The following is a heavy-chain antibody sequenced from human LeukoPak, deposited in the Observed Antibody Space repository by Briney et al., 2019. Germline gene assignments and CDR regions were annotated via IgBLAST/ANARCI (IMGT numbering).Heavy chain of an antibody. CDR2: IRYDGSNK. CDR3: AKFGHGYHFDN. J-gene: IGHJ4*02. CDR1: GFIFDTRV. Sequence: QPGGSLRLSCGASGFIFDTRVMNWVRQAPGRGLEWVAYIRYDGSNKYYTDSVKGRFTISRDNSKNTLYLQMNSLRAEDTAVYYCAKFGHGYHFDNWGQGTLVTVSS. D-gene: IGHD3-16*01. V-gene: IGHV3-30*02.